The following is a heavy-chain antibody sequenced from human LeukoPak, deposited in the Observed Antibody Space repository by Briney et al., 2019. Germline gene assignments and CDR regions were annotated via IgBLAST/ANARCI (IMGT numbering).Heavy chain of an antibody. CDR1: GFTFSSNA. J-gene: IGHJ3*02. D-gene: IGHD3-16*01. CDR2: MSSSGSTI. Sequence: GGSLRLSCAASGFTFSSNAMNWIRQAPGKGLGWVSYMSSSGSTIYYADSVKGRFTISRDNAKNTLYLQMNSLRGEDTAVYYCARRGSQDAFDIWGQGTMVTVSS. V-gene: IGHV3-48*04. CDR3: ARRGSQDAFDI.